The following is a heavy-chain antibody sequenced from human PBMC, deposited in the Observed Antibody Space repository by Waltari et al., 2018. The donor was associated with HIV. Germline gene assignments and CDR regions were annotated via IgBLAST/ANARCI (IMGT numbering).Heavy chain of an antibody. CDR3: ARRRAQGDFDY. CDR1: GYSLSRGYN. V-gene: IGHV4-38-2*01. D-gene: IGHD1-26*01. CDR2: TSYSEGT. J-gene: IGHJ4*02. Sequence: QVQLRESGPGLVKPSETLSLICAVSGYSLSRGYNWGWIRQPPGEGLEWIGSTSYSEGTYYNPSLRSRVTISLDTSKNQFSLNLNSVTAADTAVYFCARRRAQGDFDYWGQGTLVTVSS.